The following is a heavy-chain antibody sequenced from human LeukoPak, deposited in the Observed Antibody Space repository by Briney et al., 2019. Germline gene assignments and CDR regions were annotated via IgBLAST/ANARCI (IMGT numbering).Heavy chain of an antibody. CDR3: ARGYRGVTWYNWFDP. Sequence: SETLSLTCIVSGGSISGYYWSWIRQPPGKGLEWIGYIYDSGTTNYNPSLKSRVTISVDTSKNQFSLKLSSVTAADTAVYYCARGYRGVTWYNWFDPWGQGTLVTVSS. V-gene: IGHV4-59*01. D-gene: IGHD3-10*01. CDR1: GGSISGYY. J-gene: IGHJ5*02. CDR2: IYDSGTT.